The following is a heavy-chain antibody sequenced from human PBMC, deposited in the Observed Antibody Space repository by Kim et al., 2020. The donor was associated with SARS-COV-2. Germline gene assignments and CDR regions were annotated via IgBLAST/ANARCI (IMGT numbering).Heavy chain of an antibody. CDR3: VKRGSSWYVYGPYGMDV. D-gene: IGHD6-13*01. CDR2: ISSNGGST. V-gene: IGHV3-64D*09. CDR1: GFTFSSYA. Sequence: GGSLRLSCSASGFTFSSYAMHWVRQAPGKGLEYVSAISSNGGSTYYADSVKGRFTISRDNSKNTLYLQMSSLRAEDTAVYYCVKRGSSWYVYGPYGMDVWGQGTTVTVSS. J-gene: IGHJ6*02.